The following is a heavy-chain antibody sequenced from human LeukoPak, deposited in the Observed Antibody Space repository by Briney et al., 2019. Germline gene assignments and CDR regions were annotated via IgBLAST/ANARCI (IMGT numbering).Heavy chain of an antibody. Sequence: PGGSLRLSCAASGFTFSSYAMSWVRQAPGKGLEWVSAISGSGGSTYYADSVKGRFTISRDNSKNTLYLQMNSLRAEDTTVYYCAKPHHLLRFLEWLSPFDYWGQGTLVTVSS. D-gene: IGHD3-3*01. CDR2: ISGSGGST. CDR3: AKPHHLLRFLEWLSPFDY. V-gene: IGHV3-23*01. CDR1: GFTFSSYA. J-gene: IGHJ4*02.